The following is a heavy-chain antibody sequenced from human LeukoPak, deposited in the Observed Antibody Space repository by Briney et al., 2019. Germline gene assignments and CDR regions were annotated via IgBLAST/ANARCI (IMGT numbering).Heavy chain of an antibody. D-gene: IGHD3-22*01. J-gene: IGHJ3*02. CDR1: GFTFSSYS. CDR2: ISGSGANT. Sequence: PGGSLRLSCGASGFTFSSYSMNWVRQAPGKGLEWVSAISGSGANTYYADSVKGRFAASRDNSKDTLYLQMSSLRAEDTAVYYCARGRSGYGPFDAFDIWGHGTWVTVSS. CDR3: ARGRSGYGPFDAFDI. V-gene: IGHV3-23*01.